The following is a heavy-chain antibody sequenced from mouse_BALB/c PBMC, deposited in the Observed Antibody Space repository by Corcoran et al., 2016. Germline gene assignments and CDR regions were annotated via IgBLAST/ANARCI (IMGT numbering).Heavy chain of an antibody. J-gene: IGHJ2*01. CDR2: INPRSGGT. CDR3: ARWGITTFDY. Sequence: EVLLQQSGPELVKPGASVKIPCKASGYTFTDYNMDWVKKSHGKSLEWSGDINPRSGGTIYNQTFKGKATLTVEKSSSTAHMELRSLTSEDTAVYYCARWGITTFDYWGQGTTVTVSS. D-gene: IGHD1-1*01. CDR1: GYTFTDYN. V-gene: IGHV1-18*01.